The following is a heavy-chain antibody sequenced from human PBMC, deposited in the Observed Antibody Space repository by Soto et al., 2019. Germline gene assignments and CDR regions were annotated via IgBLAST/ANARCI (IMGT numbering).Heavy chain of an antibody. CDR1: GGTFSSYA. V-gene: IGHV1-69*01. J-gene: IGHJ5*02. CDR2: IIPIFGKA. Sequence: QVQLVQSGAEVKKPGSSVKVSCKASGGTFSSYAISWVRQAPGQGLEWMGGIIPIFGKANYAPKFQGRVTITADESTSTAYMELSSLRSEDTAVYYCARDQGGLDCSGGSCYNWFDPWGQGTLVTVSS. D-gene: IGHD2-15*01. CDR3: ARDQGGLDCSGGSCYNWFDP.